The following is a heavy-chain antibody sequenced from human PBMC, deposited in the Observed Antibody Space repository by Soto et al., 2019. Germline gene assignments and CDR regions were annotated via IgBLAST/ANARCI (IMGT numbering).Heavy chain of an antibody. CDR3: ARDVICYESYEDIRDFLSH. CDR2: IDPSGGIT. CDR1: GYSFTNFH. J-gene: IGHJ4*02. Sequence: ASVKVSCKASGYSFTNFHIHWVRQAPGQGKEWMGMIDPSGGITRDAQRLQGRITMTRDASTSTVYMELRSLTSEDTAVYYCARDVICYESYEDIRDFLSHCGQGSLVTGSS. V-gene: IGHV1-46*01. D-gene: IGHD2-2*01.